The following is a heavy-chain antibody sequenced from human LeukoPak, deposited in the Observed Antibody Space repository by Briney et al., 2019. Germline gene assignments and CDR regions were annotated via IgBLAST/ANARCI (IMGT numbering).Heavy chain of an antibody. V-gene: IGHV4-59*08. Sequence: SETLSLTCTVSGGSISSYYWSWIRHPPGKGLEWIGYIYYSGSTNYNPSLKSRVTISVDTSKNQFSLKLSSVTAADTAVYYCARQTGSNYWYFDLWGRGTLVTVSS. CDR3: ARQTGSNYWYFDL. CDR2: IYYSGST. J-gene: IGHJ2*01. CDR1: GGSISSYY.